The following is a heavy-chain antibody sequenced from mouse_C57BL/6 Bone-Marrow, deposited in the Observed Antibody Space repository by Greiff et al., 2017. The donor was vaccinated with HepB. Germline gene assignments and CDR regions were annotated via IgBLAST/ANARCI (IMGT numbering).Heavy chain of an antibody. D-gene: IGHD1-1*01. CDR2: INPGSGGT. CDR3: ARGGELRVDY. J-gene: IGHJ2*01. Sequence: VQLQQSGAELVRPGTSVKVSCKASGYAFTNYLIEWVKQRPGRGLEWIGVINPGSGGTNYNEKFKGKATLTADKSSSTAYMQLSSLTSEDSAVYFCARGGELRVDYWGQGTTLTVSS. CDR1: GYAFTNYL. V-gene: IGHV1-54*01.